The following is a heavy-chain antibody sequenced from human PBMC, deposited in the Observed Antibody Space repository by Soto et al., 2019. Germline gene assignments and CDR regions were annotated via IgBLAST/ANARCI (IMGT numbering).Heavy chain of an antibody. D-gene: IGHD5-18*01. CDR1: GGSISSGGYY. Sequence: QVQLQESGPGLVKPSQTLSLTCTVSGGSISSGGYYWSWIRQHPGKGLEWIGYIYYSGSTYYNPSLQIRVTISVDTSTNQCSLKLSSVTAADTAVYYCAGSAMGGFDYWGQGTLVTVSS. CDR3: AGSAMGGFDY. CDR2: IYYSGST. J-gene: IGHJ4*02. V-gene: IGHV4-31*03.